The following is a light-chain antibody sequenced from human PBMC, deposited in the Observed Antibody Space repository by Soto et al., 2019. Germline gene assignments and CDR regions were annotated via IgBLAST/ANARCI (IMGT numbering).Light chain of an antibody. CDR1: QSVLYTSNNKNY. V-gene: IGKV4-1*01. CDR3: QQYYSSPLT. CDR2: WAS. Sequence: DIVMTQSPDSLAVSLGERATINCKSSQSVLYTSNNKNYLAWYQQKPGQPPKLLIYWASTRESGVPHRFSGSGSGTDFTLTISSLQAEDVAVYCCQQYYSSPLTFGGGTKVEIK. J-gene: IGKJ4*01.